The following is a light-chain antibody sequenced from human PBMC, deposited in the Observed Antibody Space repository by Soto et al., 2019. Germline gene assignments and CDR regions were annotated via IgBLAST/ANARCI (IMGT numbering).Light chain of an antibody. J-gene: IGKJ5*01. V-gene: IGKV1-39*01. CDR1: ESIARH. Sequence: DIQMTQSPSSLSASVGDRVTITCRASESIARHLNWYQQKPGKAPKLLIYAASSLQNGVPSRFRGGGSGTDFTLTIINLQPEDFATYYCQQTYSTLSLTFGQGTRLEIK. CDR3: QQTYSTLSLT. CDR2: AAS.